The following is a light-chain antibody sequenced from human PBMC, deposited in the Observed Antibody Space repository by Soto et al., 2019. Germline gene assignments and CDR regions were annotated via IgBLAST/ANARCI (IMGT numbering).Light chain of an antibody. CDR1: SSDVGGYNC. CDR3: SSFEASNNLL. CDR2: EVN. J-gene: IGLJ2*01. V-gene: IGLV2-8*01. Sequence: QSALTQPPSASGSPGQSVTISCTGTSSDVGGYNCVSWYQQHPGKVPKLMISEVNKRPSGVPDRFSGSKSGNTASLTVSGLQAEDEADYYCSSFEASNNLLFGGGTKLTVL.